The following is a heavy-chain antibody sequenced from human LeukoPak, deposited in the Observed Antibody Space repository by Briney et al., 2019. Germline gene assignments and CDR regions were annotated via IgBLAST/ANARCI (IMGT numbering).Heavy chain of an antibody. CDR2: INHSGST. J-gene: IGHJ6*02. Sequence: PSETLSLTCAVYGGSFSGYYWSWIRQPPGKGLEWIGEINHSGSTNYNPSLKSRVTISVDTSKNQSSLKLSSVTAADTAVYYCARGSLGGGLSRYYYYYGMDVWGQGTTVTVSS. V-gene: IGHV4-34*01. CDR1: GGSFSGYY. D-gene: IGHD3-16*01. CDR3: ARGSLGGGLSRYYYYYGMDV.